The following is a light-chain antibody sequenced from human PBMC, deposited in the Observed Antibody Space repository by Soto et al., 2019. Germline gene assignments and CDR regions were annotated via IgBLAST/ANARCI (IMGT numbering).Light chain of an antibody. CDR1: QSIGKH. Sequence: IQLSQSPSSLSASVRDRVTITCRASQSIGKHLNWYQQKPGKAPKFLIYAASNLQSGVPSRFSGSGSGTDFTLTVNSLQPEDFATYYCQQGYTSAITFCQGTLLAIK. J-gene: IGKJ5*01. CDR3: QQGYTSAIT. CDR2: AAS. V-gene: IGKV1-39*01.